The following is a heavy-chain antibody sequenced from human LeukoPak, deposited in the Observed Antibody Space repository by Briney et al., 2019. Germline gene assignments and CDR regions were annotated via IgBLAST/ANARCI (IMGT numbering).Heavy chain of an antibody. CDR2: IWYDGNNK. D-gene: IGHD3-22*01. CDR3: ARDYYDVSGYYYEGGPPTAPPDY. Sequence: GGSLRLSCAASGFTFNNYGLHWVRQAPGKGLEWVALIWYDGNNKYYADSVKGRFTISRDNSKNTLYLQMNSLRAEDTAVYYCARDYYDVSGYYYEGGPPTAPPDYWGQGTLVTVSS. V-gene: IGHV3-33*01. J-gene: IGHJ4*02. CDR1: GFTFNNYG.